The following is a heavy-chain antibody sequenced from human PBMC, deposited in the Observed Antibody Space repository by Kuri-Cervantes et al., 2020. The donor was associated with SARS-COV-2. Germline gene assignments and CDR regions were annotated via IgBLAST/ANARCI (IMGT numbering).Heavy chain of an antibody. CDR3: ARGAVPAAIIPLFDY. D-gene: IGHD2-2*02. CDR1: GFTFSSYA. Sequence: GESLKISCVASGFTFSSYAMHWVRQAPGKGLEWVAVISYDGSNKYYADSVKGRFTISRDNAKNSLYLQMNSLRAEDTAVYYCARGAVPAAIIPLFDYWGQGTLVTVSS. CDR2: ISYDGSNK. J-gene: IGHJ4*02. V-gene: IGHV3-30-3*01.